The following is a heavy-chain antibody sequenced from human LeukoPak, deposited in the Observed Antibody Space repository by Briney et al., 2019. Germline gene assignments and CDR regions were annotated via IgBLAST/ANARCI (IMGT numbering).Heavy chain of an antibody. CDR2: ISAYNGNT. V-gene: IGHV1-18*01. D-gene: IGHD3-10*01. CDR1: GYTFTSYG. J-gene: IGHJ5*02. Sequence: ASVKVSCKASGYTFTSYGISWVRQAPGQGLEWMGWISAYNGNTNYTQKLQGRVTMTTDTSTSTAYMELRSLRSDDTAVYYCARDLAVRGVTNWFDPWGQGTLVTVSS. CDR3: ARDLAVRGVTNWFDP.